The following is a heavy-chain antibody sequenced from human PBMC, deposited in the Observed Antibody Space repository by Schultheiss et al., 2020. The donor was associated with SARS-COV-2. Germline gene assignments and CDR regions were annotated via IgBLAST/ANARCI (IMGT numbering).Heavy chain of an antibody. Sequence: GGSLRLSCAASGFTFSSYAMSWVRQAPGKGLEWVANIKQDGSEKYYVDSVKGRFTISRDNAKNTLYLQMNSLRAEDTAVYYCARDGPVLRFLEWLSPPSYYYYYGMDVWGQGTTVTVSS. CDR3: ARDGPVLRFLEWLSPPSYYYYYGMDV. CDR2: IKQDGSEK. CDR1: GFTFSSYA. J-gene: IGHJ6*02. D-gene: IGHD3-3*01. V-gene: IGHV3-7*01.